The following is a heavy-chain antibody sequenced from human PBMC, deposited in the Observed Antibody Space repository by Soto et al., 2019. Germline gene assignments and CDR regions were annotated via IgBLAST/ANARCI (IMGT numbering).Heavy chain of an antibody. D-gene: IGHD3-10*01. CDR1: GFSFSTYA. CDR2: ISGSGAAT. J-gene: IGHJ4*02. Sequence: EVQLLESGGGLVQPGGSLRVSCTASGFSFSTYAMSWVRQGPGKGLEWFSTISGSGAATNYADSVKGRFTISRDNSKNTLYLQMDSLRAEDTALYYCAKLGDRGLLSHFDYWGQGTLVTVSS. V-gene: IGHV3-23*01. CDR3: AKLGDRGLLSHFDY.